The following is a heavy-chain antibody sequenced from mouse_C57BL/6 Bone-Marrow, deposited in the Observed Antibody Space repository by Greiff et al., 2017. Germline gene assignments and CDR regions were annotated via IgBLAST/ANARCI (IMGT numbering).Heavy chain of an antibody. D-gene: IGHD2-3*01. CDR2: IHPSDSDT. Sequence: QVQLQQPGAELVKPGASVKVSCKASGYTFTSYWMHWVKQRPGQGLEWIGRIHPSDSDTNYNQTFKGKATLTVDKSSSTAYMQLSSLTSEDSAVYYSAIGLYDGYYVGYAMDYWGQGTSVTVSS. J-gene: IGHJ4*01. V-gene: IGHV1-74*01. CDR3: AIGLYDGYYVGYAMDY. CDR1: GYTFTSYW.